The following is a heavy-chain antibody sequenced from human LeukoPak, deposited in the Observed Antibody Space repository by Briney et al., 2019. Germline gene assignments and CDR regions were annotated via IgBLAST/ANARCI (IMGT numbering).Heavy chain of an antibody. Sequence: ASVKVSCKASGYTFTSYAMNWVRQAPGQGLEWMGWINTNTGNPTYAQGFTGRFVFSLDTSVSTAYLQISSLKAEDTAVYYCASYGNDYYYYYMDVWGKGTTVTVSS. J-gene: IGHJ6*03. CDR1: GYTFTSYA. CDR3: ASYGNDYYYYYMDV. D-gene: IGHD4-23*01. V-gene: IGHV7-4-1*02. CDR2: INTNTGNP.